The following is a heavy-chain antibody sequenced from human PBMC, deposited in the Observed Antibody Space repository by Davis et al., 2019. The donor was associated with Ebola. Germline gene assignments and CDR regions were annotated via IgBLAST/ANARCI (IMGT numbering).Heavy chain of an antibody. CDR3: AKYLHDFWSGFQNPFDY. Sequence: GESLKISCAASGFTFSSYAMSWVRQAPGKGLEWVSAISGSGGSTYYADSVKGRFTISRDNSKNTLYLQMNSLRAEDTAVYYCAKYLHDFWSGFQNPFDYWGQGTLVTVSS. CDR1: GFTFSSYA. V-gene: IGHV3-23*01. D-gene: IGHD3-3*01. J-gene: IGHJ4*02. CDR2: ISGSGGST.